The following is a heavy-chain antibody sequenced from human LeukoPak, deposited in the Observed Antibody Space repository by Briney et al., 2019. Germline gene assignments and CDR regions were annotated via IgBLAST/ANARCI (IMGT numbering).Heavy chain of an antibody. D-gene: IGHD6-13*01. V-gene: IGHV7-4-1*02. CDR3: GRDWSDWYSHNY. J-gene: IGHJ4*02. Sequence: ASVKVSRKASGYTFTSYAMNWVRQAPGQGLEWMGWINTNTGNPTYAQGFTGRFVFSLDTSVSTAYLQISSRRAEDTAVYYCGRDWSDWYSHNYWAQEPLVTVSS. CDR2: INTNTGNP. CDR1: GYTFTSYA.